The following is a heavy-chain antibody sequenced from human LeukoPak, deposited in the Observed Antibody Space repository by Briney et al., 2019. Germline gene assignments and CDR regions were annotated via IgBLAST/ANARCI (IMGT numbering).Heavy chain of an antibody. Sequence: GGSLRLSCTASGFAFSNHAMSWVRQAPGKGLEWVSSISISGGTTYYADSVKGRFTISRDNSKNALFLQMNSLRVEDTAIYYCAKMGWAAVGMSGGGYWGQGILVTVSS. J-gene: IGHJ4*02. CDR3: AKMGWAAVGMSGGGY. D-gene: IGHD6-19*01. V-gene: IGHV3-23*01. CDR1: GFAFSNHA. CDR2: ISISGGTT.